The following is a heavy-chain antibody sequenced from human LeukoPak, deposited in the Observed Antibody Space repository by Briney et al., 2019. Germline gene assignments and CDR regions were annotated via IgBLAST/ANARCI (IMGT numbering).Heavy chain of an antibody. CDR1: GFAFSYSS. Sequence: GGSLRLSCAASGFAFSYSSMHWVRQAPGKGLEWVAGISYDGHYKGYADSVRGRFTISKDDSKNHLYLEMSGLRPEDAALYYCVRDLLVGSPDYFDLWGQGALVTVSS. CDR2: ISYDGHYK. V-gene: IGHV3-30*04. CDR3: VRDLLVGSPDYFDL. D-gene: IGHD1-26*01. J-gene: IGHJ4*02.